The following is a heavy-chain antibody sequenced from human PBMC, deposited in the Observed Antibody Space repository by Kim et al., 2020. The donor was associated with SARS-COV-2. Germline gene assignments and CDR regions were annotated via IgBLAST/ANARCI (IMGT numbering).Heavy chain of an antibody. Sequence: GRFTISRDNYTNTLYLQMNSLRAEDTAVYYCAKDPAMVRGVVYYYYGMDVWGQGTTVTVSS. CDR3: AKDPAMVRGVVYYYYGMDV. V-gene: IGHV3-30*02. D-gene: IGHD3-10*01. J-gene: IGHJ6*02.